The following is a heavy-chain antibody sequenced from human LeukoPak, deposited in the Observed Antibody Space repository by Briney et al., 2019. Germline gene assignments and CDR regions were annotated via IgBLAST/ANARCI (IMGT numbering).Heavy chain of an antibody. J-gene: IGHJ1*01. CDR1: GFTFSSYA. V-gene: IGHV3-23*01. D-gene: IGHD3-22*01. CDR3: AKGRITMIVVVTEYFQH. Sequence: AGGSLRLSCAASGFTFSSYAMSWVRQAPGKGLEWVSAISGSGGSTYYADSVKGRFTISRDNSKNTLYLQMNSLRAEDTAVYYCAKGRITMIVVVTEYFQHWGQGTLVTVSS. CDR2: ISGSGGST.